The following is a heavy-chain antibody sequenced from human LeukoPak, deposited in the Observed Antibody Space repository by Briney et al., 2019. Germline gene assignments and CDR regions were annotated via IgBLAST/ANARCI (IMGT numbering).Heavy chain of an antibody. V-gene: IGHV3-21*04. D-gene: IGHD5-12*01. CDR3: ARDAEYSGYDGVFDY. J-gene: IGHJ4*02. Sequence: GGSLRLSCAASGFTFSSYAMSWVRQAPGKGLEWVSSISSSGSTIYYADSVKGRFTISRDNAKNSLYLQMNSLRAEDTAVYYCARDAEYSGYDGVFDYWGQGTLVTVSS. CDR2: ISSSGSTI. CDR1: GFTFSSYA.